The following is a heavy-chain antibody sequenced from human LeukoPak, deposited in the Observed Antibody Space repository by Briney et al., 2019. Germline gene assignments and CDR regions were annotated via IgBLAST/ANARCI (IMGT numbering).Heavy chain of an antibody. CDR3: ARGSRSYGLEY. D-gene: IGHD1-26*01. J-gene: IGHJ4*02. CDR1: GGSISSGSYY. V-gene: IGHV4-61*02. Sequence: SQTLSLTCTVSGGSISSGSYYWSWIRQPAGKGLEWIGRIYTSGSTNYNPSLKSRLTISVDTSKNQFSLKLSSVTAADTAVYYCARGSRSYGLEYWGQGTLVTVSS. CDR2: IYTSGST.